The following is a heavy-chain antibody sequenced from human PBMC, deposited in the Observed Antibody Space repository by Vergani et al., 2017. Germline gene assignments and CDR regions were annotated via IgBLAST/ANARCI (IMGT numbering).Heavy chain of an antibody. V-gene: IGHV4-34*01. Sequence: QVQLQQWGAGLLKPSETLSLTCAVYGGSFNSYYWNWIRQPPGKGLEWIGEINHSGSTNYNPSLKSRVTISVDTSKNQFSLKLSSVTAADTAVYYCARGGYCSSTSCYLTTGSRWFDPWGQGTLVTVSS. CDR2: INHSGST. D-gene: IGHD2-2*01. CDR1: GGSFNSYY. CDR3: ARGGYCSSTSCYLTTGSRWFDP. J-gene: IGHJ5*02.